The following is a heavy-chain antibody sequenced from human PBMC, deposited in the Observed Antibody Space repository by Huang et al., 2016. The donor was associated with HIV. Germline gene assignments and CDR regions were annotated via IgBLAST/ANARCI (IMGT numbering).Heavy chain of an antibody. CDR3: ARARGNSWSADYYYYYMDV. D-gene: IGHD6-13*01. CDR1: GYSFSSYW. CDR2: MEPGDADT. V-gene: IGHV5-51*03. J-gene: IGHJ6*03. Sequence: EVQLVQSGAEVKKSGASLKISCKGSGYSFSSYWIAWVRKMPGKGLGGMGIMEPGDADTRYRPAFQGQVTISADKSISTAYLQWSSLKASDTAMYYCARARGNSWSADYYYYYMDVWGKGTTVTVSS.